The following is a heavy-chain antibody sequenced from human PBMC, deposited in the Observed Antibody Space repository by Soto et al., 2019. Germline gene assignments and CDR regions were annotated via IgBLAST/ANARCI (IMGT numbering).Heavy chain of an antibody. D-gene: IGHD1-26*01. CDR1: GYTFTSNW. CDR3: ARYMGGAYRQFDY. CDR2: INPDGSDT. J-gene: IGHJ4*02. V-gene: IGHV5-51*03. Sequence: VQMVQSGAEAKKPGQSLKISCKPSGYTFTSNWIGWVRQVPGKGLEWMGIINPDGSDTRYSPSFQGQVTISVDKSTSTAYLQWSSLKASDTAMYFCARYMGGAYRQFDYWGQGTLVTVS.